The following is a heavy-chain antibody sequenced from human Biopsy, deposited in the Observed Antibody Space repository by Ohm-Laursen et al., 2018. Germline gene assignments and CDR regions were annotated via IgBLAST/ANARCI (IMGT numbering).Heavy chain of an antibody. CDR1: GYTLTALS. D-gene: IGHD1-1*01. V-gene: IGHV1-24*01. J-gene: IGHJ4*02. CDR2: FAPENGKT. CDR3: AADINVWNVNY. Sequence: ASGKVSCKVSGYTLTALSMHWVRQAPGRGLEGMGGFAPENGKTIYAQKFQGRITMTEDTSTDTAYMELSSLGSEDTAVYYCAADINVWNVNYWGQGTQVTVSS.